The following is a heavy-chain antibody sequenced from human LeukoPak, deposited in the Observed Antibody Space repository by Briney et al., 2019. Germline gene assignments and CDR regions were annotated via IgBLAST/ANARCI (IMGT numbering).Heavy chain of an antibody. D-gene: IGHD6-19*01. J-gene: IGHJ4*01. CDR3: ARSTGLYFDY. CDR1: DDSVNSNGYY. V-gene: IGHV4-39*01. Sequence: PSETLSLTCTVSDDSVNSNGYYWGWIRQSPGKGLEWIGNVDYTGSTFYNPSLKSRLTISVDTSKILFSLKLTSMTAADTAVYYCARSTGLYFDYWGRGTLVAVSS. CDR2: VDYTGST.